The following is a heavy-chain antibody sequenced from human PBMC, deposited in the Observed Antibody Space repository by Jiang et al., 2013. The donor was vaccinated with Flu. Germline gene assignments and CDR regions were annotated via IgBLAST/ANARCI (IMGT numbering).Heavy chain of an antibody. V-gene: IGHV4-59*01. CDR2: IYYSGRT. D-gene: IGHD4-17*01. CDR1: GGSISNYY. CDR3: ARARHDYGQSADADGGPSWYFDL. J-gene: IGHJ2*01. Sequence: GPGLVKPSETLSLTCTVSGGSISNYYWGWIRQPPGMGLEWIGHIYYSGRTIYSPSLKSRVTISVDTSKNQFSLKLTSVTAADTAVFFCARARHDYGQSADADGGPSWYFDLWGRGTLVTVSS.